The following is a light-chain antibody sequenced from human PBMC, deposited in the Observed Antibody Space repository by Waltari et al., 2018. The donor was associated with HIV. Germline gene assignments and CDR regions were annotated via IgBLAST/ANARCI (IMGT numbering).Light chain of an antibody. CDR1: QGTNNW. Sequence: DIQMTQSPSSVSASVGDRVTITCRASQGTNNWVAWYQQKPGSAPKLLIYHAYRLQSGVPSRFSGSGSGTEFALTISSLQPEDFATYYCLQANSFPYTFGQGTKLEIK. J-gene: IGKJ2*01. V-gene: IGKV1-12*01. CDR3: LQANSFPYT. CDR2: HAY.